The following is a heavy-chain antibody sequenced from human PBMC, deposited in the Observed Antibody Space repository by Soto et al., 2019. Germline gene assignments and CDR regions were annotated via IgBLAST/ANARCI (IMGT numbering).Heavy chain of an antibody. Sequence: QVQLQESGPGLVKPSGTLSLTCAVSGDSITSNNWWSWVRQPPGKGLEWIGEINHGGSTNYNPPLQSRVTISVDKSKNQFSLKLSSVPAADTAVYYCARVLVGAPTPDCWGQGTLVTVSS. CDR3: ARVLVGAPTPDC. CDR1: GDSITSNNW. V-gene: IGHV4-4*02. J-gene: IGHJ4*02. CDR2: INHGGST. D-gene: IGHD1-26*01.